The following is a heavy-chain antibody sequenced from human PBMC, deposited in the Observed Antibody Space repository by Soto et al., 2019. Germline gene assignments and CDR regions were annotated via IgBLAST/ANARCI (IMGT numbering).Heavy chain of an antibody. V-gene: IGHV1-18*01. Sequence: QVQLVQSGGEVKRPGASVKVSCKTSGYTFSNYGITWVRQAPGQPLEWLGWISLYSDGTNYAQKFQGRVSMTTDTSVSTSYMELRSLRSDDTGFYCCARVVPGAEAWFGLWGQVTLVTGYS. CDR1: GYTFSNYG. D-gene: IGHD2-2*01. CDR3: ARVVPGAEAWFGL. J-gene: IGHJ5*02. CDR2: ISLYSDGT.